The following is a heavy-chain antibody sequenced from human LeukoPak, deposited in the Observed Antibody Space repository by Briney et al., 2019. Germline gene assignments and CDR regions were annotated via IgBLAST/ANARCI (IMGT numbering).Heavy chain of an antibody. D-gene: IGHD1-26*01. Sequence: GGSLRLSCAASGFTVSTSYMSWVRQAPGKGLEWVSVIYSGGRTYYAESVKGRFSISRDIFKNSLFLQMNSLRAEDSAVYYCAREGPSSGSYDSWGHGILVTVSS. CDR1: GFTVSTSY. CDR3: AREGPSSGSYDS. J-gene: IGHJ5*01. CDR2: IYSGGRT. V-gene: IGHV3-66*01.